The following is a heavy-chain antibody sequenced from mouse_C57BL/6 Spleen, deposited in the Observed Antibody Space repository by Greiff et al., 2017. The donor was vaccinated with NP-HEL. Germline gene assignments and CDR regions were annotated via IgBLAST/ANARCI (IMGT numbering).Heavy chain of an antibody. Sequence: VKLQESGPGLVQPSQSLSITCTVSGFSLTSYGVHWVRQPPGKGLEWLGVIWSGGSTDYNAAFISRLSISKDNSKSQVFFKMNSLQADDTAIYYCAKKSLYYYGSSYLSMDYWGQGTSVTVSS. CDR2: IWSGGST. J-gene: IGHJ4*01. D-gene: IGHD1-1*01. CDR1: GFSLTSYG. CDR3: AKKSLYYYGSSYLSMDY. V-gene: IGHV2-4*01.